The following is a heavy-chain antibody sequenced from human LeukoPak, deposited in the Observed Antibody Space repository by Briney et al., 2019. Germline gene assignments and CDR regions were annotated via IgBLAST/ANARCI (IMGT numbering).Heavy chain of an antibody. CDR2: ISAYNGNT. V-gene: IGHV1-18*01. CDR3: ARGESGGFSSGWHYY. D-gene: IGHD6-25*01. CDR1: GYTFTSYG. J-gene: IGHJ4*02. Sequence: ASVKVSCKASGYTFTSYGISWVRQAPGQGLEWMGWISAYNGNTNYAQKLQGRVTMTTDTSTSTAYMELRSLRSDDTAVYYCARGESGGFSSGWHYYWGQGTLVTVSS.